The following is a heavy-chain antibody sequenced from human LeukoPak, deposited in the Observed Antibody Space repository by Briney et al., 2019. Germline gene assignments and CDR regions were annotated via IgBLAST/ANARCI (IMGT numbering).Heavy chain of an antibody. D-gene: IGHD3-10*01. Sequence: GGSLRLSCAASGFIFSNYWMYWVRQAPGRGLVWVSRINEDGSRTMYADSVKGRFTISRDNAESTLYLEMTGLRADDTAVYYCARALIGASVGTDTWGQGTLVTVSS. J-gene: IGHJ5*02. V-gene: IGHV3-74*03. CDR1: GFIFSNYW. CDR2: INEDGSRT. CDR3: ARALIGASVGTDT.